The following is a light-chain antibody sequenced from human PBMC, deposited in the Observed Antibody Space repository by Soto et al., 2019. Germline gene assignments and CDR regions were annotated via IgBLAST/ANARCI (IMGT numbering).Light chain of an antibody. CDR2: GNS. CDR3: QSYDSSLSGPWV. Sequence: QSVLTQPPSVSGAPGQRVTISCTGSSSNIGAGYDVHWYQQLPGTAPKLLIYGNSNRPSGVPDRFSGSKSGTSASPAITGLQAEDEADYYCQSYDSSLSGPWVFGGGTQLTVL. V-gene: IGLV1-40*01. J-gene: IGLJ3*02. CDR1: SSNIGAGYD.